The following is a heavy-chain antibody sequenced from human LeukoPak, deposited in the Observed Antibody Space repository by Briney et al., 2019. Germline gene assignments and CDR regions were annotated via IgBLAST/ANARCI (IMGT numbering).Heavy chain of an antibody. V-gene: IGHV4-34*01. CDR3: ARGVLQPYDY. J-gene: IGHJ4*02. CDR2: INHSGST. Sequence: PSETLSLTGAVYGGSFSGYYWSWIRQPPGKGLEWIGEINHSGSTNYNPSLKSRVTISVDTSKNQFSLKLSSVTAADTAVYYCARGVLQPYDYWGQGTLVTVSS. D-gene: IGHD2/OR15-2a*01. CDR1: GGSFSGYY.